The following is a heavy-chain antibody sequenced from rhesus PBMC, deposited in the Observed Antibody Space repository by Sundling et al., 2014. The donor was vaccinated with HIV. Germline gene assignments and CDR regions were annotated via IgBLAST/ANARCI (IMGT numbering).Heavy chain of an antibody. V-gene: IGHV1S2*01. Sequence: QVQLVQSGAEVKKPGSSVKVSCKASGYTFTDYYMHWVRQGPSTRALSGWEWINPYNGNTNYTQNFQGESHHDHETHRRAQSTWRLSSLRSEDTAVYYCAREGDTLGGGFDVWGPGSPGHRLL. CDR1: GYTFTDYY. D-gene: IGHD3-34*01. J-gene: IGHJ5-1*01. CDR3: AREGDTLGGGFDV. CDR2: INPYNGNT.